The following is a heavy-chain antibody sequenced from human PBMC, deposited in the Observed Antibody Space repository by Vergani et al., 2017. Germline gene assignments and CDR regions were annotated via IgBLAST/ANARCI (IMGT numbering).Heavy chain of an antibody. D-gene: IGHD5-12*01. CDR2: IIPIFGTA. J-gene: IGHJ4*02. V-gene: IGHV1-69*06. CDR1: GGTFSSYA. CDR3: AGGAATMDVGAFDY. Sequence: QVQLVQSGAEVKKPGSSVKVSCKASGGTFSSYAISWVRQAPGQGLEWMGGIIPIFGTANYAQKFQGSVTITADTYTSTAYMELSSLRSADTAVYYCAGGAATMDVGAFDYWGQGTLVTVSS.